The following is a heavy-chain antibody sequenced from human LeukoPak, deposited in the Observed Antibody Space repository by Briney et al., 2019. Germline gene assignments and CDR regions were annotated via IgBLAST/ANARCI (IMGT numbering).Heavy chain of an antibody. D-gene: IGHD3-22*01. V-gene: IGHV4-39*07. Sequence: SETLSLTCSVSGGSIGSSSYYWGWIRQPPGKGLEWIGSVSYSGSTYYKPSLKSRVTISGDTSENQFSLRLSSVTAADTAVYYCARASYSYDISGWVPFDYWGQGTLVTVSS. CDR2: VSYSGST. CDR3: ARASYSYDISGWVPFDY. CDR1: GGSIGSSSYY. J-gene: IGHJ4*02.